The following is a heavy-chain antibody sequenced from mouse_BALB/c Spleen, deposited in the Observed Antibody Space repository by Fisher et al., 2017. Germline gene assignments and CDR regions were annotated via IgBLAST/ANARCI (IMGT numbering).Heavy chain of an antibody. J-gene: IGHJ4*01. Sequence: KFKGKATLTVDKSSSTAYMQLNSLTSEGSAVYYCARAVGGAMDYWGQGTSVTVSS. CDR3: ARAVGGAMDY. D-gene: IGHD3-1*01. V-gene: IGHV1-39*01.